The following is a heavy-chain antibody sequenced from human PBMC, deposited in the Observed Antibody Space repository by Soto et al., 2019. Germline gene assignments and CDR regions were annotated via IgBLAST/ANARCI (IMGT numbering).Heavy chain of an antibody. J-gene: IGHJ4*02. V-gene: IGHV4-59*01. CDR1: GGSISSYY. Sequence: SETLSLTCTVSGGSISSYYWSWIRQPPGKGLEWIGYIYYSGCTNYNPSLKSRVTISVDTSKNQFSLKLSSVTAADTAVYYCASTQNWNELTFDYWGQGTLVTVSS. D-gene: IGHD1-1*01. CDR3: ASTQNWNELTFDY. CDR2: IYYSGCT.